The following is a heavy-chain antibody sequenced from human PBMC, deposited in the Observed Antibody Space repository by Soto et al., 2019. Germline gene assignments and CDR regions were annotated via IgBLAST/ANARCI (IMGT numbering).Heavy chain of an antibody. V-gene: IGHV3-74*01. D-gene: IGHD6-6*01. CDR1: GFTFSSYW. CDR3: ARDMKSYGVGSSPPWNYYYMDV. Sequence: GGSLRLSCAASGFTFSSYWMHWVRQAPGKGLVWVSRINSDGSSTSYADSVKGRFTISRDNAKNTLYLQMNSLRAEDTAVYYCARDMKSYGVGSSPPWNYYYMDVWGKGTTVTVSS. CDR2: INSDGSST. J-gene: IGHJ6*03.